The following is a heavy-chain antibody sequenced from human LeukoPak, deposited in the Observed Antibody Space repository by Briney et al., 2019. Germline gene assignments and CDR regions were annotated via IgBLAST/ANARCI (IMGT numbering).Heavy chain of an antibody. CDR1: GFTFSNYG. D-gene: IGHD3-10*01. CDR2: IRYDGNNK. V-gene: IGHV3-30*02. CDR3: AKDLMRDRWFGES. Sequence: GGSLRLSCGASGFTFSNYGMLWVRQAPGKGLEWVAFIRYDGNNKLYADPMKGRFTISRDNSKNTLYLHINSLRAEDTAVYYCAKDLMRDRWFGESWGQGTLVTVSS. J-gene: IGHJ5*02.